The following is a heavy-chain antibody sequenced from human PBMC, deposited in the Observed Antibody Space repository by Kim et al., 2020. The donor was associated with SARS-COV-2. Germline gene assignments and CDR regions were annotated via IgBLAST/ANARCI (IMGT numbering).Heavy chain of an antibody. D-gene: IGHD2-8*01. CDR1: GGSVNNQY. CDR3: ARETYPLYSTNWPTHVDY. V-gene: IGHV4-59*02. J-gene: IGHJ4*02. CDR2: VYYSGAT. Sequence: SDTLSLTCSVSGGSVNNQYWSWIRQPPGKSLEWIGYVYYSGATNYNPSLESRVTISVDTSKNLFSLTLSTVTAADTAVYYCARETYPLYSTNWPTHVDYWGQGTLVTASS.